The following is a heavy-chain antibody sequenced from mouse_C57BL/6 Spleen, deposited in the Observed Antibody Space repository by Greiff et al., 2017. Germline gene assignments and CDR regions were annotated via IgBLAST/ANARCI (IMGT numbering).Heavy chain of an antibody. Sequence: VKVVESGPELVKPGASVKISCKASGYAFSSSWMNWVKQRPGKGLEWIGRIYPGDGDTNYNGKFKGKATLTADKSSSTAYMQLSSLTSEDSAVYFCLYSNWDYYAMDYWGQGTSVTVSS. CDR3: LYSNWDYYAMDY. CDR2: IYPGDGDT. D-gene: IGHD2-5*01. V-gene: IGHV1-82*01. CDR1: GYAFSSSW. J-gene: IGHJ4*01.